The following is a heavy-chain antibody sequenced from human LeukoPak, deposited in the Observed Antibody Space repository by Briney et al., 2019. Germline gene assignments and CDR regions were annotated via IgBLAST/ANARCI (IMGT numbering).Heavy chain of an antibody. V-gene: IGHV3-11*01. CDR1: GFDLSGYY. J-gene: IGHJ4*02. CDR2: ISGSGGNI. CDR3: ARRRDYFDY. Sequence: GGSLRLSCVVSGFDLSGYYMSWIRQAPGKGLEWISYISGSGGNIYFADAVKGRFTMSRDNARGSLYLQMNSLRADDTAIYYCARRRDYFDYWGQGTLVTVSS.